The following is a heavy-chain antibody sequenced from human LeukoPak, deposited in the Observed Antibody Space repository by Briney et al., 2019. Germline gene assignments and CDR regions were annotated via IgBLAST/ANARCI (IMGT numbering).Heavy chain of an antibody. CDR2: IHYSGST. J-gene: IGHJ6*02. Sequence: PSETLSLTCTVSGGSISSSRYYWGWIRQPPGKGLEWIGSIHYSGSTYYNPSLKSRVTVSVDTSKNQLSLKLSSVTAADTAVYYCARDKLIAEAGTVAYYGMDVWGQGTTVTVSS. CDR3: ARDKLIAEAGTVAYYGMDV. CDR1: GGSISSSRYY. V-gene: IGHV4-39*07. D-gene: IGHD6-13*01.